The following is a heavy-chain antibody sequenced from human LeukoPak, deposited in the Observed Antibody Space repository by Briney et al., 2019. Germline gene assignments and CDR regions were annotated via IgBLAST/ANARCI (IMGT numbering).Heavy chain of an antibody. D-gene: IGHD5-24*01. CDR2: IYGSGST. J-gene: IGHJ4*02. CDR3: ARGYAMATIDY. CDR1: GAPISSY. Sequence: SETLSLTCSVSGAPISSYWSWIRQPAGKGLEWIGRIYGSGSTKYNPSLQSRVTMSLDTSENQVSLKMTSVTAADTAVYYCARGYAMATIDYWGQGTLVTVSS. V-gene: IGHV4-4*07.